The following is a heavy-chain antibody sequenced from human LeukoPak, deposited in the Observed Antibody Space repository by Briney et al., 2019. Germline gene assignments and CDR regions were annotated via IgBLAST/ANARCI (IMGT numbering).Heavy chain of an antibody. V-gene: IGHV3-23*01. CDR3: AKAVGQWSFDL. J-gene: IGHJ2*01. Sequence: GGSLRLSCAASGFMFNTNDMSWVRQAPGKGLEWVSAISGSGDGTTYADSVKGRFTISRDNSKNTLYLQMNSLRAEDAAVYYCAKAVGQWSFDLWGRGALVTVSS. CDR2: ISGSGDGT. CDR1: GFMFNTND.